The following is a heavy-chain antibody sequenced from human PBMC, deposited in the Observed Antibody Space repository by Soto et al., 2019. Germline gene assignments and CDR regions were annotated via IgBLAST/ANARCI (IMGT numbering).Heavy chain of an antibody. J-gene: IGHJ4*02. CDR1: GFTFSDYW. D-gene: IGHD5-12*01. Sequence: PGGSLRLSCAASGFTFSDYWMTWVRQAPGQGLEWVANINRDGDEENYVHSVKGRFTISRDNAKNSLSLHLSSLRVDDTAVYYCARDLRGGYNSFDYWGQGALVTVSS. CDR2: INRDGDEE. V-gene: IGHV3-7*03. CDR3: ARDLRGGYNSFDY.